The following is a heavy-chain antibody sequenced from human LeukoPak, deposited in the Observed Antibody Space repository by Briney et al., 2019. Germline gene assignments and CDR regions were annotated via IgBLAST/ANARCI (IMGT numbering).Heavy chain of an antibody. Sequence: PSETLSLTCSVHGGSFSGYYWSWIRQPPGKGLEWIGEINHSGSTNYNPSLKSRVTISVDTSKNQFSLKLSSVTAADTAVYYCARGRTLTHYYDFWSGYYSAYFDYWGQGTLVTVSS. CDR3: ARGRTLTHYYDFWSGYYSAYFDY. D-gene: IGHD3-3*01. CDR1: GGSFSGYY. CDR2: INHSGST. V-gene: IGHV4-34*01. J-gene: IGHJ4*02.